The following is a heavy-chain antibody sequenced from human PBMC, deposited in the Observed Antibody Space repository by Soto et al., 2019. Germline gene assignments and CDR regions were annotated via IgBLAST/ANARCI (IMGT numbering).Heavy chain of an antibody. J-gene: IGHJ3*02. CDR3: VATEGGDGAFDI. CDR2: IYYSGST. Sequence: SETLSLTCTVSGGSISSGDYYWSWIRQPPGKGLEWIGYIYYSGSTYYNPSLKSRVTISVDTSKNQFSLKLSSVTAADTAVYYCVATEGGDGAFDIWGQGTMVTVSS. D-gene: IGHD3-16*01. V-gene: IGHV4-30-4*01. CDR1: GGSISSGDYY.